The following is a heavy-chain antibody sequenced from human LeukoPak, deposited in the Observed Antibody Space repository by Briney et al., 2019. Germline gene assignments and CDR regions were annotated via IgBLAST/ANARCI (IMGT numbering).Heavy chain of an antibody. J-gene: IGHJ3*02. D-gene: IGHD5-18*01. CDR3: ASRSGNTAMVTDAFDI. V-gene: IGHV4-34*01. CDR2: INHSGST. CDR1: GGSFSGYY. Sequence: PSETLSLTCAVYGGSFSGYYWSWIRQPPGKGLEWIGEINHSGSTNYNPSLKSRVTISVDTSKNQFSLKLSSVTAADTAVYYCASRSGNTAMVTDAFDIWGQGTMVTVSS.